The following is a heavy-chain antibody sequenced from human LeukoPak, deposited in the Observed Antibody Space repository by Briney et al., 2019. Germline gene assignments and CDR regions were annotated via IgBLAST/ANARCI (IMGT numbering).Heavy chain of an antibody. V-gene: IGHV3-7*03. J-gene: IGHJ5*02. CDR3: ARSIVLSPAAPYIWFDP. Sequence: GRSLRLSCAASGFTFANSWMIWVRQAPGKGLEWVANIRQDGRDMRYVDSVRGRFTISRDNAKNSLYLQMNSLRDEDTAVYYCARSIVLSPAAPYIWFDPWGQGTLVTVSS. D-gene: IGHD2-15*01. CDR1: GFTFANSW. CDR2: IRQDGRDM.